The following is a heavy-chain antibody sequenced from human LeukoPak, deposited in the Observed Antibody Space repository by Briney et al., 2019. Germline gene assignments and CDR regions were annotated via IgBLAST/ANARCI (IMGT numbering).Heavy chain of an antibody. Sequence: GASVKVSCKASGYTFTGYYMHWVRQAPGQGLEWMGWINPNSGGTNYAQKFQGRVTMSRDTSISTAYMGLSRLRSDDTAVYYCARGRAFLGQWLVQTRGEFDYWGQGTLVTVSS. CDR3: ARGRAFLGQWLVQTRGEFDY. CDR1: GYTFTGYY. J-gene: IGHJ4*02. CDR2: INPNSGGT. V-gene: IGHV1-2*02. D-gene: IGHD6-19*01.